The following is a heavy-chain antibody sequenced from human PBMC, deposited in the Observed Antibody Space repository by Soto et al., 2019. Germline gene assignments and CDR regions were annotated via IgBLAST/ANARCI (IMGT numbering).Heavy chain of an antibody. CDR2: IKSKTDGGTT. V-gene: IGHV3-15*01. CDR3: TTDNGVYNWNDGRFDAFDI. CDR1: GFTFSNAW. J-gene: IGHJ3*02. Sequence: GGSLRLSCAASGFTFSNAWMSWVRQAPGKGLEWVGRIKSKTDGGTTDYAAPVKGRFTISRDDSKNTLYLQMNSLKTEDTAVYYCTTDNGVYNWNDGRFDAFDIWGQGTMVTVSS. D-gene: IGHD1-20*01.